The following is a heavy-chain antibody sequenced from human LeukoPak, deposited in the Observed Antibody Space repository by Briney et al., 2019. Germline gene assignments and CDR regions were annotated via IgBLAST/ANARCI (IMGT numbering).Heavy chain of an antibody. V-gene: IGHV3-23*01. J-gene: IGHJ4*02. Sequence: GGSLRLSCAASGFTFSSYAMSWVRQAPGRGLEWVSAISGSGGSTYYADSVKGRFTISRDNSKNTLYLQMNSLRAEDTAVYYCARDGILGSHDSWGQGTLVTVSS. CDR3: ARDGILGSHDS. CDR1: GFTFSSYA. D-gene: IGHD2-15*01. CDR2: ISGSGGST.